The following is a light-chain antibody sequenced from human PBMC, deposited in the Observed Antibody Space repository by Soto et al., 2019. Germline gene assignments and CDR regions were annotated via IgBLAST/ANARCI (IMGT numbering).Light chain of an antibody. CDR1: QSISGC. V-gene: IGKV1-39*01. CDR2: AAS. J-gene: IGKJ5*01. CDR3: QQSYTVPIT. Sequence: DIQMTQSPSSLSASVGDRVTITCRASQSISGCLNWYQQKPGKAPKFLIFAASNLQSDVPSRFSGSGTETEFTLTISSLQLEDFGTYYCQQSYTVPITFGQGTRLEIK.